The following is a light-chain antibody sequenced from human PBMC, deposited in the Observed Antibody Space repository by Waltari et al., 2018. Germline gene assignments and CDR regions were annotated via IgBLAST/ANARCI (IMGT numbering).Light chain of an antibody. CDR2: AAS. CDR3: NSYTGSSSWV. Sequence: QSALTQPASVSGSPGQSITIPCTGTASDVAFYNYVSWYQQHPGKAPKFIIYAASARPPGVSNRFSGSKSGNSAFLTISGLQAEDEADYYCNSYTGSSSWVFGGGTKLTV. CDR1: ASDVAFYNY. J-gene: IGLJ3*02. V-gene: IGLV2-14*03.